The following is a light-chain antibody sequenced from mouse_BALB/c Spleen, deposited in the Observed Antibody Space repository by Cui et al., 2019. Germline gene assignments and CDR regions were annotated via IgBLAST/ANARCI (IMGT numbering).Light chain of an antibody. CDR2: STS. Sequence: QIVLTQPPAIMSASLGEEITLTCSASSSVSYMHWYQQKSGTSPKLLIYSTSNLASGVPSRFSGSGSGTFYSLTISSVEAEDAADYYCQQWSSYPLTFGGGTKLEIK. J-gene: IGKJ1*01. CDR1: SSVSY. V-gene: IGKV4-80*01. CDR3: QQWSSYPLT.